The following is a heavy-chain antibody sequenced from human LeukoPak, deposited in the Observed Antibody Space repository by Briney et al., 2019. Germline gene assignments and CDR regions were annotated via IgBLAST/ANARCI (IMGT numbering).Heavy chain of an antibody. Sequence: SETLSLTCAVYGGSFSGYYWSWIRQPPGKGLEWIGEINRSGSTNYNPSLKSRVTISVDTSKNQFSLKLSSVTAADTAVYFCARSYYGSGTYAYYFDYWGQGSLVTVSS. CDR2: INRSGST. V-gene: IGHV4-34*01. D-gene: IGHD3-10*01. CDR1: GGSFSGYY. J-gene: IGHJ4*02. CDR3: ARSYYGSGTYAYYFDY.